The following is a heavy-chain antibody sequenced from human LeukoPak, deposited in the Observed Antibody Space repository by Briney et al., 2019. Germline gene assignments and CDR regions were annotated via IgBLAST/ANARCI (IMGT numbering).Heavy chain of an antibody. CDR2: INPNSGGT. Sequence: ASVKVSCKASGYTFTGYYMHWVRQAPGQGLEWMGWINPNSGGTNYAQKFQGRVTMTRDTSISTAYMELSRLRSDDTAVYYCARGVTRVRGVMVFFDYWGQGTLVTVSS. CDR3: ARGVTRVRGVMVFFDY. D-gene: IGHD3-10*01. J-gene: IGHJ4*02. CDR1: GYTFTGYY. V-gene: IGHV1-2*02.